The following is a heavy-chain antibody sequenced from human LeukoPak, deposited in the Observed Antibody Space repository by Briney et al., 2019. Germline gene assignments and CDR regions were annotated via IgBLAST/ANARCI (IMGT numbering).Heavy chain of an antibody. CDR1: GFTFSNYA. D-gene: IGHD1-26*01. CDR3: AKDLAGSGSYSFDY. J-gene: IGHJ4*02. CDR2: ISGSGGST. Sequence: GGPLRLSCGASGFTFSNYAMNGVRQSPGRGLEWGSAISGSGGSTYYADSVKGRFPISRHNPKNTLYLQMNSLRAEDTAVYYCAKDLAGSGSYSFDYWGQGTLVTVSS. V-gene: IGHV3-23*01.